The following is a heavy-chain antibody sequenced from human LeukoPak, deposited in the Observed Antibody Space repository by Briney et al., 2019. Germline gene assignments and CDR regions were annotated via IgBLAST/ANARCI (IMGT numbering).Heavy chain of an antibody. J-gene: IGHJ4*02. V-gene: IGHV4-34*01. CDR2: INHSGST. CDR1: GGSFSGYY. CDR3: ARGAKRWAAGLYYFDY. Sequence: PSETLSLTCAVYGGSFSGYYWSWIRQPPGKGLEWIGEINHSGSTNYNPSLKSRVTISVDTSKNQFSLKLSSVTAADTAVYYCARGAKRWAAGLYYFDYWGQGTLVTVSS. D-gene: IGHD6-13*01.